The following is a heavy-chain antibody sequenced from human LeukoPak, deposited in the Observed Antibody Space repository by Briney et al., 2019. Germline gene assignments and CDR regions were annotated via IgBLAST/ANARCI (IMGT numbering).Heavy chain of an antibody. Sequence: SETLSLTCNVSGGSFSSSSYYWGWIRQPPGKGLEWIGNFYYTGSTYYNPSLKSRVTISIDTSKNQFSLKLSSVTAADTAVYHCARGKYFDSTGWDYWGQGTLVTVSS. V-gene: IGHV4-39*07. D-gene: IGHD3-22*01. CDR3: ARGKYFDSTGWDY. J-gene: IGHJ4*02. CDR2: FYYTGST. CDR1: GGSFSSSSYY.